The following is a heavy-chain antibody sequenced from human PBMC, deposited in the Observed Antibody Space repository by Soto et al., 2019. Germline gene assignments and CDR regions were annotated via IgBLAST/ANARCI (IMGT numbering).Heavy chain of an antibody. D-gene: IGHD5-18*01. J-gene: IGHJ6*02. CDR1: GFTFSSYW. CDR2: INSDGSST. Sequence: HPGGSLRLSCAASGFTFSSYWMHWVRQAPGKGLVWVSRINSDGSSTSYADSVKGRFTISRDNAKNTLYLQMNSLRAEDTAVSYCATTSVQLWLMSQSYNNGMDVLGQGDTVTISS. V-gene: IGHV3-74*01. CDR3: ATTSVQLWLMSQSYNNGMDV.